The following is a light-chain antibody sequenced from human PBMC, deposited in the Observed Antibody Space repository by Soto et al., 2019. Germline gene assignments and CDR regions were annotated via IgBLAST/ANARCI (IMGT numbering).Light chain of an antibody. CDR1: SSNIGRHG. V-gene: IGLV1-44*01. CDR3: ATWDDSLNVVV. J-gene: IGLJ2*01. CDR2: SNN. Sequence: QSVLTQPPSASGTPGQRVTISCSGSSSNIGRHGVNWYQHLPGAAPKLLIYSNNQRPSGVPDRFSGSTSGTSVSLTISGLQSEDEADYYCATWDDSLNVVVFGGGTKLTVL.